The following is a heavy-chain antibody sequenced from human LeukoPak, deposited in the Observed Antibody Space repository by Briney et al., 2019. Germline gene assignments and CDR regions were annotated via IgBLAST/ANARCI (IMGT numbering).Heavy chain of an antibody. V-gene: IGHV3-33*01. CDR3: AREQYYYDSSGYSSPAY. CDR2: IWYDGSNK. Sequence: GRSLRLSCAASGFTFSSYGMHWVRQAPGKGLEWVAVIWYDGSNKYYADSVKGRFTISRDNSKNTLYLQMNSLRAEDTAVYYCAREQYYYDSSGYSSPAYWGQGTLVTVSS. D-gene: IGHD3-22*01. J-gene: IGHJ4*02. CDR1: GFTFSSYG.